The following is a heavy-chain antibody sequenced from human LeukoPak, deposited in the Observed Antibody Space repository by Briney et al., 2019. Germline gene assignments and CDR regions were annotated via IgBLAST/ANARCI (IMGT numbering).Heavy chain of an antibody. CDR1: GFTFSSYW. J-gene: IGHJ4*02. CDR3: ARLLKRRYSSGWWN. V-gene: IGHV3-7*01. D-gene: IGHD6-19*01. CDR2: IKQDGSEK. Sequence: GGSLRLSCAASGFTFSSYWMSWVRQAPGKGLEWVANIKQDGSEKYYVDSVKGRFTISRDNAKNSLYLQMKSLRAEDTAVYYCARLLKRRYSSGWWNWGQGTLVTVSS.